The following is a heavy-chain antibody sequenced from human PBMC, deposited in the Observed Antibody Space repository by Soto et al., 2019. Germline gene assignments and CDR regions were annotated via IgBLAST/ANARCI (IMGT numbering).Heavy chain of an antibody. J-gene: IGHJ6*03. CDR3: ARGRRYYYGSGSYYYMDV. CDR2: INHSGNT. CDR1: GGSISSSSYY. D-gene: IGHD3-10*01. Sequence: PSETLSLTCSVSGGSISSSSYYWAWIRQPPGKGLEWIGEINHSGNTNYNPSLKSRVTISVDTSKNQFSLKLSSVTAADTAVYYCARGRRYYYGSGSYYYMDVWGKGTTVTVSS. V-gene: IGHV4-39*07.